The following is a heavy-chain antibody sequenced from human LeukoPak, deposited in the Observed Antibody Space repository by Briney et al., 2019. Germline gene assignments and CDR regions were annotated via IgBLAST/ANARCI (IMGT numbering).Heavy chain of an antibody. Sequence: GGSLRLSCAASGFTFSSYSMNWVRQAPGKGLEWVSYISSSSSTIYYADSVKGRFTISRDNAKNSLYLQMNSLRAEDTAVYYCARGEAPKAHWGQGTLVTVSS. CDR2: ISSSSSTI. J-gene: IGHJ4*02. CDR1: GFTFSSYS. CDR3: ARGEAPKAH. V-gene: IGHV3-48*04. D-gene: IGHD6-6*01.